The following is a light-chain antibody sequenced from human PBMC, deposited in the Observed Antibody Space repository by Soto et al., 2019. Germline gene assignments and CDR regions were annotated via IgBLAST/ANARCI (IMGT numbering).Light chain of an antibody. V-gene: IGLV1-44*01. CDR2: SDN. CDR3: AAWDGSLNGRV. Sequence: QSLLTQPTSASGTPGQRVTISCSGGSSNIGSNTVNWYQQLPGTAPKLLIHSDNQRPSGVPDRFSGSKSGTSASLAISGLQSEDEADYYCAAWDGSLNGRVFGTGTKVTVL. J-gene: IGLJ1*01. CDR1: SSNIGSNT.